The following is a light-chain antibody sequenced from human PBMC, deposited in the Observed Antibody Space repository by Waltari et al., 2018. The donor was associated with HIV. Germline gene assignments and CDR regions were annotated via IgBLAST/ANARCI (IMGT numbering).Light chain of an antibody. CDR1: SSNIGNDN. CDR2: KNI. V-gene: IGLV1-47*01. J-gene: IGLJ1*01. Sequence: QSGLTQPPSASGTPGQRVTISCSGSSSNIGNDNVYWYHQLPGTTPKLLIYKNIQPPSGAQDLFAGSKSGTSAYLAISGLRSEDEADYYCVGWDASLSAYVFGAGTKVTVL. CDR3: VGWDASLSAYV.